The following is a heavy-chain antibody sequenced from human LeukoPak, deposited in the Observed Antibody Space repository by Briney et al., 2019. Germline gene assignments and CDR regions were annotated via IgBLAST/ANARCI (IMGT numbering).Heavy chain of an antibody. D-gene: IGHD4-23*01. CDR3: ARDKAPGGKRWFDP. Sequence: SETLSLTCAVSGVSISSYYWSWIRQHPGKGLEWIGYLSDVGTNVYNPSLKGRVTISRDTSKNQFSLRLSSVTAADAAVYHCARDKAPGGKRWFDPWGQGALVIVSS. V-gene: IGHV4-59*01. CDR1: GVSISSYY. CDR2: LSDVGTN. J-gene: IGHJ5*02.